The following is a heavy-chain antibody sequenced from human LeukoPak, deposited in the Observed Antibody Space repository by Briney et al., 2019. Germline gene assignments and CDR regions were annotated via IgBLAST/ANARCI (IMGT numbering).Heavy chain of an antibody. D-gene: IGHD4-23*01. Sequence: GGFLRLSCGAPSLLLQQYAIDLVRQAPGKGLEWVSLISGEGGSTYYADSVKGRFTISRHNSKNSLYLQMMSLRTDDTGLYFCAKYLAVVSDAFKIWGQGKMVTVSS. CDR1: SLLLQQYA. V-gene: IGHV3-43*02. J-gene: IGHJ3*02. CDR2: ISGEGGST. CDR3: AKYLAVVSDAFKI.